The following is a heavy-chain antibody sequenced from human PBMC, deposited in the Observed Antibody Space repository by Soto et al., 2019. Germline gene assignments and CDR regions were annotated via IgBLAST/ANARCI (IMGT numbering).Heavy chain of an antibody. V-gene: IGHV1-69*01. J-gene: IGHJ6*02. Sequence: QVQLVQSGAEVKKPGSSVKVSCKASGGTFSSYAISWVRQAPGQGLEWMGGIITIFGTANYAQKVQGRGTITADESTSTGYMELSSLRSEDTAVYYCASKKMDDYYYYGMDVWGQGTTVTVSS. CDR2: IITIFGTA. CDR1: GGTFSSYA. D-gene: IGHD2-8*01. CDR3: ASKKMDDYYYYGMDV.